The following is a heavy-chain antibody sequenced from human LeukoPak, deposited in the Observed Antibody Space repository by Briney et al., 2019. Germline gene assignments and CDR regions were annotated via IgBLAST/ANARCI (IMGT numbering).Heavy chain of an antibody. CDR3: ATTLHSTFDY. D-gene: IGHD5-18*01. V-gene: IGHV3-21*01. CDR2: ISSSSSYI. Sequence: GGSLRLACAASGFTSSSYSMNWVRQAPGKGLEWVSSISSSSSYIYYADSVKGRFTISRDNAKNSLYLQMNSLRAEDTAVYYCATTLHSTFDYWGQGTLVTVSS. CDR1: GFTSSSYS. J-gene: IGHJ4*02.